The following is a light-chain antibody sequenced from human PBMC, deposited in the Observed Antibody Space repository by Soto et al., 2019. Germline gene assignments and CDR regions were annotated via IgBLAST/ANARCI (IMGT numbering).Light chain of an antibody. V-gene: IGKV3-11*01. CDR2: DAS. CDR3: KQHSNWPPST. Sequence: EIVLTQSPATLSLSPGERATLSCRASQSVSSYLAWYQQKPGQAPRLLIYDASNRATGIPASFIGGRSWTDFIIIIISLEPEDFAVYYCKQHSNWPPSTFGQGTKLEIK. J-gene: IGKJ2*01. CDR1: QSVSSY.